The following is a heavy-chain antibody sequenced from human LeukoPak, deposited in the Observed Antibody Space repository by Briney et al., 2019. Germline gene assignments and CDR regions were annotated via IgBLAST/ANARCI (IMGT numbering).Heavy chain of an antibody. V-gene: IGHV1-18*01. CDR1: GYTFTSYG. J-gene: IGHJ4*02. CDR3: ARDEGYYYDSSDLDY. Sequence: ASVKVSCKASGYTFTSYGISWVRQAPGQGLEWMGWISAYNGNTNYAQKLQGRVTMTTDTSTSTAYMELRSLRSDDTAVYYCARDEGYYYDSSDLDYWGQGTLVTVSS. CDR2: ISAYNGNT. D-gene: IGHD3-22*01.